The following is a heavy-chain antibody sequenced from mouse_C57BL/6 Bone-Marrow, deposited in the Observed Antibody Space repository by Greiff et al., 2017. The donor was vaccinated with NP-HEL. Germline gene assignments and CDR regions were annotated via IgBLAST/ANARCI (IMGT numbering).Heavy chain of an antibody. CDR3: ASSYYSNYVPFAY. D-gene: IGHD2-5*01. CDR2: IYPGSGST. Sequence: QVQLQQPGAELVKPGASVKMSCKASGYTFTSYWITWVKQRPGQGLEWIGDIYPGSGSTNYNEKFKSKATLTVDTSSSTAYMQLSSLTSEDSAVYYCASSYYSNYVPFAYWGQGTLVTVSA. CDR1: GYTFTSYW. V-gene: IGHV1-55*01. J-gene: IGHJ3*01.